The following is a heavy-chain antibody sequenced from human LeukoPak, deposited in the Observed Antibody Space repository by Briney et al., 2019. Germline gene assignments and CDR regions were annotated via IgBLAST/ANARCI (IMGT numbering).Heavy chain of an antibody. V-gene: IGHV4-34*01. CDR2: INHSGST. J-gene: IGHJ1*01. D-gene: IGHD6-13*01. CDR1: GGSFSGYY. Sequence: PSETLSLTCAVYGGSFSGYYWSWIRQPPGKGLEWIGEINHSGSTNYNPSLKSRVTISVDTSKNQLSLKLSSVTAADTAVYYCARGLNTQSGSWYRGPFQHWGQGTLVTVSS. CDR3: ARGLNTQSGSWYRGPFQH.